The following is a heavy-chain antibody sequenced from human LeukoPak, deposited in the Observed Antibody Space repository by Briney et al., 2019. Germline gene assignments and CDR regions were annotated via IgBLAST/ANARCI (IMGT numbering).Heavy chain of an antibody. J-gene: IGHJ4*02. V-gene: IGHV3-13*01. Sequence: GGSLRLSCAASGFTFSSYDMHWVCQATGKGLEWVSAIGTAGDTYYPGSVKGRFTISRENAKNSLYLQMNSLRAGDTAVYYCARENGRGYFDYWGQGTLVTVSS. CDR1: GFTFSSYD. CDR2: IGTAGDT. D-gene: IGHD1-1*01. CDR3: ARENGRGYFDY.